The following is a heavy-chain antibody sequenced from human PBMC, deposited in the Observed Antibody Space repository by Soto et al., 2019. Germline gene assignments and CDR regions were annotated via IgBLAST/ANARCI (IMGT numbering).Heavy chain of an antibody. V-gene: IGHV1-69*13. CDR1: GGTFSSYA. D-gene: IGHD3-22*01. Sequence: AASVKVSCKASGGTFSSYAISWVRQAPGQGLEWMGGIIPIFGTANYAQKFQGRVTITADESTSTAYMELSSLRSEDTAVYYCARGITMIVVVITTDDYYYGMDVWGQGTTVTVSS. CDR2: IIPIFGTA. J-gene: IGHJ6*02. CDR3: ARGITMIVVVITTDDYYYGMDV.